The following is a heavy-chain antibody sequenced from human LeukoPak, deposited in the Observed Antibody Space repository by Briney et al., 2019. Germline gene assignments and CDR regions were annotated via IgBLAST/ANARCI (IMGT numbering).Heavy chain of an antibody. CDR1: GFTFSSYG. D-gene: IGHD5-18*01. CDR3: ARGPGDSYGFFNDY. CDR2: IWYDGSNK. J-gene: IGHJ4*02. V-gene: IGHV3-33*01. Sequence: PGRSLRLSCAASGFTFSSYGMHWVRQAPGKGLEWVAVIWYDGSNKYYADSVKGRFTISRDNSKNTLYLQMNSLRAEDTAVYYCARGPGDSYGFFNDYWGQGTLVTVSS.